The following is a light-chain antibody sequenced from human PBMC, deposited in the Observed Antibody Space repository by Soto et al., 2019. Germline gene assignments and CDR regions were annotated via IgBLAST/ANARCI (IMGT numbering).Light chain of an antibody. CDR1: ASDVGSSNL. Sequence: LTQPASVSGSPGQSITISCTGTASDVGSSNLVSWYQQYPGKAPKLIIYEGRRRPSGVSGRFSGSKSGNTASLTISGLQAEDEADYYCCSFTSSSTFYVFGTGTKVTVL. CDR2: EGR. J-gene: IGLJ1*01. V-gene: IGLV2-23*01. CDR3: CSFTSSSTFYV.